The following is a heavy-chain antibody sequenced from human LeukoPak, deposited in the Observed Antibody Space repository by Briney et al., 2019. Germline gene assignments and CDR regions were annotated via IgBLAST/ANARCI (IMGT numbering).Heavy chain of an antibody. D-gene: IGHD3-22*01. J-gene: IGHJ4*02. CDR2: IYYSGST. Sequence: ASETLSLTCTVSGGSISSSSYYWGWIRQPPGKGLEWIGSIYYSGSTNYNPSLKSRVTISVDKSKNQFSLKLSSVTAADTAVYYCAREEWSSGYSFDYWGQGTLVTVSS. CDR3: AREEWSSGYSFDY. V-gene: IGHV4-39*07. CDR1: GGSISSSSYY.